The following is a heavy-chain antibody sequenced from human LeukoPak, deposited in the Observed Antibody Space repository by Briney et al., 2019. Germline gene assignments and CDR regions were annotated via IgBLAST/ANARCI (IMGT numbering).Heavy chain of an antibody. CDR1: GGSISSGDYY. CDR3: ARVELHYYYYMDV. Sequence: PSQTLSLTCTVSGGSISSGDYYWSWIRQPPGKGLEWIGYIYYSGSTNYNPSLKSRVTISVDTSKNQFSLKLSSVTAADTAVYYCARVELHYYYYMDVWGKGTTVTVSS. D-gene: IGHD1-26*01. CDR2: IYYSGST. V-gene: IGHV4-30-4*01. J-gene: IGHJ6*03.